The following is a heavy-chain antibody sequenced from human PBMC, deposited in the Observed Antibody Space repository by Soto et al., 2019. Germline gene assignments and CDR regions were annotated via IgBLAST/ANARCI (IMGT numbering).Heavy chain of an antibody. J-gene: IGHJ6*02. Sequence: PGGSLRLSCAASGFTFSSYAMSWVRQAPGKGLEWVSAISGSGGSTYYADSVKGRFTISRDNSKNTLYLQMNSLRAEDTAVYYCATSDTAMNPYYYYGMDVWGQGTTVTVSS. CDR2: ISGSGGST. CDR1: GFTFSSYA. V-gene: IGHV3-23*01. CDR3: ATSDTAMNPYYYYGMDV. D-gene: IGHD5-18*01.